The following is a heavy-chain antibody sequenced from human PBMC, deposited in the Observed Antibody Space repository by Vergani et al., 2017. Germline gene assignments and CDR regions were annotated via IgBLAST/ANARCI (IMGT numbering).Heavy chain of an antibody. CDR3: ARGGDCTNGVCFYYYMDV. D-gene: IGHD2-8*01. V-gene: IGHV3-23*01. CDR1: GFTFIMHA. CDR2: LSASDRRT. Sequence: EVQLLESGGDLVQPGGSLRLSCAASGFTFIMHAMSWVRQAPGKGLEWVSTLSASDRRTHYADSVKGRFTISRDNSKNTLYLQMNSLRAEDTAVYYCARGGDCTNGVCFYYYMDVWGKGTTVTVSS. J-gene: IGHJ6*03.